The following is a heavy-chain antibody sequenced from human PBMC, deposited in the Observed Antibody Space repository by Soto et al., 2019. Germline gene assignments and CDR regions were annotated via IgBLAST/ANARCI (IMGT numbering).Heavy chain of an antibody. Sequence: SETLSLTCTVSGGSISSYYWSWVRQPPGKGLEWIGYIYYSGSTNYNPSLKSRVTISVDTSKNQFSLKLSSVTAADTAVYYCARARTLGYCSSTSCYTDYYYGMDVWGQGTTVTVSS. J-gene: IGHJ6*02. CDR2: IYYSGST. V-gene: IGHV4-59*01. CDR3: ARARTLGYCSSTSCYTDYYYGMDV. CDR1: GGSISSYY. D-gene: IGHD2-2*02.